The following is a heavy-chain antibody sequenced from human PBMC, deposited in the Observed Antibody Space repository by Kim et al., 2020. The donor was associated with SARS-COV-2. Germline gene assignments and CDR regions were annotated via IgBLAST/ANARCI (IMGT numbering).Heavy chain of an antibody. V-gene: IGHV3-33*05. CDR3: ARDGYLEVVPAASAPYYYYYGMDV. D-gene: IGHD2-2*01. CDR1: GFTFSSYG. CDR2: ISYDGSNK. Sequence: GGSLRLSCAASGFTFSSYGMHWVRQAPGKGLEWVAVISYDGSNKYYADSVKGRFTISRDNSKNTLYLQMNSLRAEDTAVYYCARDGYLEVVPAASAPYYYYYGMDVWGQGTTVTVSS. J-gene: IGHJ6*02.